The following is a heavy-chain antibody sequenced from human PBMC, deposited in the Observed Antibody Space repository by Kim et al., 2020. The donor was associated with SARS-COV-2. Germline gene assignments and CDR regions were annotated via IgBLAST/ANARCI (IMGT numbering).Heavy chain of an antibody. D-gene: IGHD4-17*01. Sequence: GGSLRLSCAASGFTVSSNYMSWVRQAPGKGLEWVSVIYSGGSTYYADSVKGRFTISRDNSKNTLYLQMNSLRAEDTAVYYCARDATGYGDYWSGYYYGMDVWGQGTTVTVSS. CDR2: IYSGGST. V-gene: IGHV3-66*01. CDR3: ARDATGYGDYWSGYYYGMDV. J-gene: IGHJ6*02. CDR1: GFTVSSNY.